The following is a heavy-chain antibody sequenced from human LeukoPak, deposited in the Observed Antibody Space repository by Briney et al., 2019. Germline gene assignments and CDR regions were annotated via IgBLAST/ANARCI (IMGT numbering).Heavy chain of an antibody. D-gene: IGHD2-15*01. Sequence: SQTLSLTCTVSGGSIRSGGYYWSWIRQPPGKGLEWIGYIYRSGSTYYKVSVQSRVTIAVDRSKNLFCLKLSSVTDADTAVYYRAIVKGFTHGGAFDIWGQGTMVTVSS. CDR1: GGSIRSGGYY. CDR2: IYRSGST. V-gene: IGHV4-30-2*01. CDR3: AIVKGFTHGGAFDI. J-gene: IGHJ3*02.